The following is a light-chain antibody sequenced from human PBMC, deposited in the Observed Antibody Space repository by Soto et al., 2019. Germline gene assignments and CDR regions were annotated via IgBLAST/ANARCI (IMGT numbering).Light chain of an antibody. CDR2: AAS. CDR1: QSISRY. J-gene: IGKJ3*01. Sequence: DIQMTQSPSSLSASVGDRVTITCRASQSISRYLNWYQQKPGKAPKHLIYAASSLQSGVPSRFSGSGSWTDFTLNISSLQPEDFATYYCQQSYSTQCTFGPGNKVDIK. V-gene: IGKV1-39*01. CDR3: QQSYSTQCT.